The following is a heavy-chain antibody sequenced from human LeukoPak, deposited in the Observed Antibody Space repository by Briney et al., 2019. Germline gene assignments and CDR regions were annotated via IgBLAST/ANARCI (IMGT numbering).Heavy chain of an antibody. Sequence: ASVKVSCKASGYTFTCYYLHWVRQAPGQGLEWMGWILPSSGGPYYAQKFQGRITMSRDTSISTAYMELSSLTSDDTAVYYCVRKGEKYGDYDYWGQGALVTVSS. V-gene: IGHV1-2*02. CDR2: ILPSSGGP. D-gene: IGHD4-17*01. CDR3: VRKGEKYGDYDY. CDR1: GYTFTCYY. J-gene: IGHJ4*02.